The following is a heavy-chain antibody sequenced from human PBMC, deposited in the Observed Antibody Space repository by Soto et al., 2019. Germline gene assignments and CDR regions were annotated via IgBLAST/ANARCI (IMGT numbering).Heavy chain of an antibody. CDR2: IYYSWST. J-gene: IGHJ4*02. CDR3: ARLGCSGGSCYPDY. CDR1: GGSISSYY. Sequence: PSETLSLTCTVSGGSISSYYWSWIRQPPGKGLEWIGYIYYSWSTNYNPSLKSRVTISVDTSKNQFSLKLSSVTAADTAVYYCARLGCSGGSCYPDYWGQGTLVTVSS. D-gene: IGHD2-15*01. V-gene: IGHV4-59*08.